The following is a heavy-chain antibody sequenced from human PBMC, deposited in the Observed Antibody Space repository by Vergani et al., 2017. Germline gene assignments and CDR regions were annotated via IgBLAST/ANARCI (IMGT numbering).Heavy chain of an antibody. Sequence: EVQLVESGGGLVQPGGSLRLSCAASGFTFSTYWMHRVRQAPGKGLVWVSRINSDGSTTNYADSVKGRFTISRDNAKNALYLQMNSLRAEDTAVYYCGRSSGWPEYLGQGTLVTVSS. CDR1: GFTFSTYW. CDR2: INSDGSTT. J-gene: IGHJ4*02. D-gene: IGHD6-19*01. V-gene: IGHV3-74*01. CDR3: GRSSGWPEY.